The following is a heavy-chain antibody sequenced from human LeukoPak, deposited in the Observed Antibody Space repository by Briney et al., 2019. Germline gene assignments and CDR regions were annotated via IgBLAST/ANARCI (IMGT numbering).Heavy chain of an antibody. CDR2: IGTVADT. CDR3: TRGAEGFDP. J-gene: IGHJ5*02. Sequence: GGSLRLSCAASGFTFSTYDVHWVRQATGKGLEWVSAIGTVADTYYSGSVKGRFTISRENAKNSLYLQMNRLRAEDTAVYYCTRGAEGFDPWGQGTLVIVSS. V-gene: IGHV3-13*01. CDR1: GFTFSTYD.